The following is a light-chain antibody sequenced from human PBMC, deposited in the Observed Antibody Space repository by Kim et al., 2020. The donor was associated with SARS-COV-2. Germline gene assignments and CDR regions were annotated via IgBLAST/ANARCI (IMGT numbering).Light chain of an antibody. CDR3: QSYDSSLSGVV. CDR2: GNS. CDR1: RPKIGAGYD. Sequence: WITICFTGSRPKIGAGYDVHWYQQLPGTAPKLLIYGNSNRPSGVPDRFSGSKSGTSASLAITGLQAEDEADYYCQSYDSSLSGVVFGGGTKVTVL. V-gene: IGLV1-40*01. J-gene: IGLJ2*01.